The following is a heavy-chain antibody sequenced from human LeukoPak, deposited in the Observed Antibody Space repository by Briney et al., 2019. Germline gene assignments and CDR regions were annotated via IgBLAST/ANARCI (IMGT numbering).Heavy chain of an antibody. V-gene: IGHV4-39*01. Sequence: PSETLSLTCSVSGDSISSASSYWGWIRQPPGKGLEWIGSIHYSGSPYHNPSLKSRVIVSVDPSKNQFSLNLTSVTAADTAVYYCVRQTYGSGSYYNLDCWGQGTLVTASS. CDR2: IHYSGSP. CDR1: GDSISSASSY. D-gene: IGHD3-10*01. CDR3: VRQTYGSGSYYNLDC. J-gene: IGHJ4*02.